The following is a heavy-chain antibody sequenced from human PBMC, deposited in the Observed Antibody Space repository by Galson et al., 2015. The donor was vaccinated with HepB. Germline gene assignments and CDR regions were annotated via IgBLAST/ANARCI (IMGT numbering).Heavy chain of an antibody. CDR2: MNPNSGNT. CDR1: GYTFTSYD. J-gene: IGHJ4*02. D-gene: IGHD6-19*01. CDR3: ARGAFSGWYSPYDY. V-gene: IGHV1-8*01. Sequence: SVKVSCKASGYTFTSYDINWVRQATGQGLEWMGWMNPNSGNTGYAQKFQGRVTMTRNTSTSTAYMELSSLRSEDTAVYYCARGAFSGWYSPYDYWGQGTLVTVSS.